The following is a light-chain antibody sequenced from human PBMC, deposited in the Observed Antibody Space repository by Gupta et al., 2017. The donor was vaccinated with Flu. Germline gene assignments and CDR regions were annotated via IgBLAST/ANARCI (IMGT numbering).Light chain of an antibody. J-gene: IGKJ2*03. CDR2: KAS. CDR1: KHISSW. V-gene: IGKV1-5*03. Sequence: DIQMTQPPSTLSASVGDRVTITCRASKHISSWLAWYQQKPGKAPKLLIYKASSLESGVPSRFSGSGSGTEFTLTISSLQPDDFATYYCQQYNSYLYSFGQGTKLEIK. CDR3: QQYNSYLYS.